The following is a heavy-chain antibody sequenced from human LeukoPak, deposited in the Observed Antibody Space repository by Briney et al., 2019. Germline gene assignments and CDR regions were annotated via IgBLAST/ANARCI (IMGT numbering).Heavy chain of an antibody. D-gene: IGHD6-13*01. CDR1: GFTFSSYS. Sequence: TGGSLRLSCAASGFTFSSYSMNWVRQAPGKGLEWVSHITASGTAMFYADSVKGRFTISRDNAKNSLYLQMNSLRDEDTAVYYCARDADSSSWSMYYYYGMDVWGQGTTVTVSS. J-gene: IGHJ6*02. CDR3: ARDADSSSWSMYYYYGMDV. V-gene: IGHV3-48*02. CDR2: ITASGTAM.